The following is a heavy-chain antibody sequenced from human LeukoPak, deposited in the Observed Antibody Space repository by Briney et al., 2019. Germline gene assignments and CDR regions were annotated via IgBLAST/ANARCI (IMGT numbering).Heavy chain of an antibody. Sequence: GGSLRLSCAASGFTFSSYAMSWVRQTPGKGLECVAPISGSGGSTYYADSVRGGFIVSRDNSKNMLYLQMNSLRVDDTAVYYCAKSPAGSSWPSIDYWGQGTLVAVSS. CDR1: GFTFSSYA. CDR2: ISGSGGST. CDR3: AKSPAGSSWPSIDY. J-gene: IGHJ4*02. V-gene: IGHV3-23*01. D-gene: IGHD6-13*01.